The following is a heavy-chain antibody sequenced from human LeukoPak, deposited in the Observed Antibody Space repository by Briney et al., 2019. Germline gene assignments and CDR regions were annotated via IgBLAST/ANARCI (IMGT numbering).Heavy chain of an antibody. Sequence: GGSLRLSCVASGFTFSNYAMSWVRQAPGKGLEWVSGISGSGGSTYYADSVKGRFTISRDRSKSTLYLQMNSLRAEDAAVYYCAKPPAAYGGYVVYLDYWGRGTLVTVSS. CDR3: AKPPAAYGGYVVYLDY. V-gene: IGHV3-23*01. D-gene: IGHD5-12*01. J-gene: IGHJ4*02. CDR2: ISGSGGST. CDR1: GFTFSNYA.